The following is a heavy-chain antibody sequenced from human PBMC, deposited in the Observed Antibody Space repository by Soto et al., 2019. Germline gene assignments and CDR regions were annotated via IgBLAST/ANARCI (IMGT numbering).Heavy chain of an antibody. Sequence: QVQLQQWGAGLLKPSETLSLTCAVYGGSFSGYYWTWIRQPPGTGLEWVGEINHSGSTNYNPSLKSRVTTSVDTSRNQFSLKLTSVTAADTAVYYCARDKITGLFDYWGQGTRVTVSS. D-gene: IGHD2-8*02. CDR1: GGSFSGYY. V-gene: IGHV4-34*01. CDR3: ARDKITGLFDY. J-gene: IGHJ4*02. CDR2: INHSGST.